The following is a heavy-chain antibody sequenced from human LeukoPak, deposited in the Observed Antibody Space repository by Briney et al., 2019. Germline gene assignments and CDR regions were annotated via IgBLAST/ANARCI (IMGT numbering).Heavy chain of an antibody. V-gene: IGHV4-59*01. CDR1: GGSISNYY. CDR3: ARDRAAVDSYYFDY. CDR2: IFYSGGT. Sequence: SETLSLTCTVSGGSISNYYWTWIRQPPGKGLEWIGYIFYSGGTNYNPSLKSRVTISVDTSKNQFSLKLSSVTAADTAVYCCARDRAAVDSYYFDYWGQGTLVTVSS. J-gene: IGHJ4*02. D-gene: IGHD3-10*01.